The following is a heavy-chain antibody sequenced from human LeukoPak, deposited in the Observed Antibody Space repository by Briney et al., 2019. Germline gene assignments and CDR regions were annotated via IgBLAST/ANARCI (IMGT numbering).Heavy chain of an antibody. Sequence: GASVKVSCKASGYTFSSCAINWVRQAPGQGLEYMGWIDTNTGSPTFAQGFTGRYVFSLDTSVSTAYLQISSLKAEDTAVYYCAIHPSDSSGYFSYWGQGALVTVSS. CDR1: GYTFSSCA. CDR3: AIHPSDSSGYFSY. J-gene: IGHJ4*02. V-gene: IGHV7-4-1*02. D-gene: IGHD3-22*01. CDR2: IDTNTGSP.